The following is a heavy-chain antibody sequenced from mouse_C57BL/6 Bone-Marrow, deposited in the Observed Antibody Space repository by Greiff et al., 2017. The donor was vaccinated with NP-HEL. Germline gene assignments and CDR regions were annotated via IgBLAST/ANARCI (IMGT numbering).Heavy chain of an antibody. V-gene: IGHV1-64*01. CDR1: GYTFTSYW. J-gene: IGHJ1*03. D-gene: IGHD1-1*01. Sequence: QVQLQQPGAELVKPGASVKLSCKASGYTFTSYWMHWVKQRPGQGLEWIGMIHPNSGSTNYNEKFKSKATLTVDKFSSTAYMQLSSLTSEDSAVYYCLSHYYGSSYWYFDVWGTGTTVTVSS. CDR2: IHPNSGST. CDR3: LSHYYGSSYWYFDV.